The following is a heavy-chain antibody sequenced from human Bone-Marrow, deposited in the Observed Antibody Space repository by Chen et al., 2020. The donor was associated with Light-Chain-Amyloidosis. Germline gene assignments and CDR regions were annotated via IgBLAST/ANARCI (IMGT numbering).Heavy chain of an antibody. CDR1: GFTFSTHA. Sequence: QEELVESGGGVVQPGRSLRLSCAASGFTFSTHAMHWVRQAPGKGLEWVAFIWYDGSNKHYADSVKGRFTISRDNSKNTVFLEMNSLRAEDTAVYFCARDPPGSGFAFDYWGQGTLVTVSS. CDR3: ARDPPGSGFAFDY. J-gene: IGHJ4*02. V-gene: IGHV3-33*01. D-gene: IGHD3-10*01. CDR2: IWYDGSNK.